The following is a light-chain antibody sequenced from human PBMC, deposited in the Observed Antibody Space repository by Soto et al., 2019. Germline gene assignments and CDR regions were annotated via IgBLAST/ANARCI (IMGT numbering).Light chain of an antibody. V-gene: IGKV3-20*01. Sequence: ELLLTLSPLTLSLPPMERPTLSFIFSQSVSMSYLAWYQQKPGQAPRLLIYGASSRATGIPDRFSGSGSGTDFTLTISRLEAEDFAVYYCQQYDSSPITFGQGTRLEIK. CDR3: QQYDSSPIT. CDR2: GAS. J-gene: IGKJ5*01. CDR1: QSVSMSY.